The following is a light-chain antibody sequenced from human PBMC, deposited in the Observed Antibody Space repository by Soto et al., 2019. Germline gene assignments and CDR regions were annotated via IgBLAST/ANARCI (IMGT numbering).Light chain of an antibody. CDR1: QSVSSY. Sequence: EIVLTQYPATLSLSPGDGATLSCRASQSVSSYLAWYQHRPGQAPRLLIYDATTRATGIPARFSGSGSGTDFTLTISSLEPEDFAIYYCQHRSSWPPSITFGQGTRLEIK. V-gene: IGKV3-11*01. CDR3: QHRSSWPPSIT. J-gene: IGKJ5*01. CDR2: DAT.